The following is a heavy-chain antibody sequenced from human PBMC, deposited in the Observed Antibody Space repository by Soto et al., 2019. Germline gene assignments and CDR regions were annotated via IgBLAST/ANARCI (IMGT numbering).Heavy chain of an antibody. D-gene: IGHD6-19*01. CDR2: IYPGDSET. Sequence: GEALNISCEASGYKFTAYWIGWVRPMPGKGLEWMGIIYPGDSETRYSPSFQGQVTISVDKSNSTAYLQWNSLEASDTAIYYCARHIGVAVAGTRWYFDLWGRGTLVTVSS. CDR3: ARHIGVAVAGTRWYFDL. V-gene: IGHV5-51*01. CDR1: GYKFTAYW. J-gene: IGHJ2*01.